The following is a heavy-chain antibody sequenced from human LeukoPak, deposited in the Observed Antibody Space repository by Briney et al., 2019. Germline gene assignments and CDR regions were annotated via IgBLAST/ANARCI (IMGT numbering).Heavy chain of an antibody. J-gene: IGHJ5*02. CDR1: GFTFSSYA. V-gene: IGHV3-30-3*01. Sequence: GGSLRLSCAASGFTFSSYAMHWVRQAPGKGLEWVAVISYDGSNKYYADSVKGRFTISRDNSKNTLYLQMNSLRAEDTAVYYCARDLAVLYDSSGYSFDPWGQGTQVTVSS. CDR3: ARDLAVLYDSSGYSFDP. CDR2: ISYDGSNK. D-gene: IGHD3-22*01.